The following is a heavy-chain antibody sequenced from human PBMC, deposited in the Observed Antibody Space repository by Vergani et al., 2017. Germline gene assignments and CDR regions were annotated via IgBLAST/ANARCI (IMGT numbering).Heavy chain of an antibody. CDR1: GVSIGSNSYY. J-gene: IGHJ5*02. Sequence: QLQLQESGPGLVKPSETLSLTCTVSGVSIGSNSYYWGWIRQPQGKGLEWIGTIYYTGTTYYNEAHKSRLTISVDTSKTQFSLNLTSVTAADTAVYYCARDGDGSGRYDSGFDHWGQGTLVTVSS. CDR2: IYYTGTT. D-gene: IGHD3-10*01. CDR3: ARDGDGSGRYDSGFDH. V-gene: IGHV4-39*02.